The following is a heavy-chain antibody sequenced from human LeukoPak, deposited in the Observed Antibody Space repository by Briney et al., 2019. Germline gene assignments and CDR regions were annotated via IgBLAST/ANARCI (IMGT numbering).Heavy chain of an antibody. CDR1: GFTFSSYG. J-gene: IGHJ4*02. Sequence: PGGSLRLSCAASGFTFSSYGMHWVRQAPGKGLEWVAFIRYDGSNKYYADSVKGRFTISRDNSKNTLYLQMNSLRAEDTAVYYCARVFKYYDILTGSDYWGQGTLVTVSS. D-gene: IGHD3-9*01. CDR3: ARVFKYYDILTGSDY. V-gene: IGHV3-30*02. CDR2: IRYDGSNK.